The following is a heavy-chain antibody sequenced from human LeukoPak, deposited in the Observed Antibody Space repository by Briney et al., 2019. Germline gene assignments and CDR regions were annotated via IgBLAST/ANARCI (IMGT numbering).Heavy chain of an antibody. CDR2: KKQDGNEK. D-gene: IGHD2-15*01. J-gene: IGHJ4*02. Sequence: GGSLRLSCAASGFPFSSHWMRSVPQAPGWGLEWVANKKQDGNEKNYVASEKGRFTISRDNAKYSLYLQMNSLRGEDTAVYYCARDYCSGGSCLYDDWGQGTLVTVSS. CDR3: ARDYCSGGSCLYDD. CDR1: GFPFSSHW. V-gene: IGHV3-7*01.